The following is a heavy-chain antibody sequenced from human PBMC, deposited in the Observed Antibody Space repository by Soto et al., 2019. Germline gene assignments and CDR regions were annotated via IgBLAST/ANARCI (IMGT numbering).Heavy chain of an antibody. CDR1: GFTFSSYA. V-gene: IGHV3-23*01. J-gene: IGHJ6*02. D-gene: IGHD4-4*01. Sequence: GWSLRLSCAASGFTFSSYAMSWVRQAPGKGLEWVSAISGSGGSTYYADSVKGRFTISRDNSKNTLYLQMNSLRAEDTAVYYCAKGAYSNYYYYYGMDVWGQGTTVTVSS. CDR3: AKGAYSNYYYYYGMDV. CDR2: ISGSGGST.